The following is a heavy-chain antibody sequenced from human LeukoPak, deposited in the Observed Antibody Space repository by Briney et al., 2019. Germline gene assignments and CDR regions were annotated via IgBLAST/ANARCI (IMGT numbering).Heavy chain of an antibody. Sequence: DSVKVSCKASGYTFTGYHVHWVRQAPGQGLEWMGWINPNSGDTNLVQKFQGRVTMTSDTSISTAYMELSRLRSDDTAVYYCARDAVGVNGYFDYWGQGTLVTVPS. CDR2: INPNSGDT. CDR1: GYTFTGYH. V-gene: IGHV1-2*02. D-gene: IGHD1-26*01. J-gene: IGHJ4*02. CDR3: ARDAVGVNGYFDY.